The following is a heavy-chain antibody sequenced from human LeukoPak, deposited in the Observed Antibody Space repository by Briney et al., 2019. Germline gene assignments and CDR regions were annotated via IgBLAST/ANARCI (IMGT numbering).Heavy chain of an antibody. D-gene: IGHD6-19*01. CDR2: ISGSGGST. Sequence: PGGSLRLSCAASGFTFSNFAMSWVRQAPGKGLEWVSTISGSGGSTFYADSVKGRFPISGDNSNYTLFLQMNSLRAEDTAIYFCAKAGSSGWSSSGGDYWGQGSLVTVSS. J-gene: IGHJ4*02. CDR1: GFTFSNFA. CDR3: AKAGSSGWSSSGGDY. V-gene: IGHV3-23*01.